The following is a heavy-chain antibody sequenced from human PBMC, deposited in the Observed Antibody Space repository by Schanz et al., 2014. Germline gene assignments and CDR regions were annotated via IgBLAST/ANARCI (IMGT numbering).Heavy chain of an antibody. V-gene: IGHV3-33*08. CDR1: TSLFSRSV. Sequence: VQLVESGGGLVQPGRSLTLSCAVSTSLFSRSVIHWVRQAPGKGLEWVALVWSDGNTKYYVDSVKGRFTISRDNSMNTLHLQMDGLRVEDTAVYYCARDAVALVPEYFMDVWGKGTPVTVSS. J-gene: IGHJ6*03. D-gene: IGHD2-15*01. CDR3: ARDAVALVPEYFMDV. CDR2: VWSDGNTK.